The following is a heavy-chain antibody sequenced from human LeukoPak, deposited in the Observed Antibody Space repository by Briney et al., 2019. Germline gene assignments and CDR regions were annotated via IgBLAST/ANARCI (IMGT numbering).Heavy chain of an antibody. CDR2: IYYSGST. CDR3: ARRMGFARITMVRGVADV. V-gene: IGHV4-38-2*02. D-gene: IGHD3-10*01. J-gene: IGHJ6*04. CDR1: GYSISSGYY. Sequence: SETLSLTCTVSGYSISSGYYWGWIRQPPGKGLEWIGSIYYSGSTYYNTSLKSRVTISVDTSKNQFSLKLNSVTAADTAVYYCARRMGFARITMVRGVADVWGKGTTVTISS.